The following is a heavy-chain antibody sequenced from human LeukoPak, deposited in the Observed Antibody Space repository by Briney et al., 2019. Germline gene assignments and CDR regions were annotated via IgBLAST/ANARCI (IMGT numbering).Heavy chain of an antibody. Sequence: PGGSLRLSCAASGFTFSSYWMSWVRQAPGKGLEWVANIKQDGSEKYYVDSVKGRFTISRDNAKNSLYVQMNSLRAEDTAMYYCARVGYCSGGNCYVPHDYWGQGTLVTVSS. D-gene: IGHD2-15*01. J-gene: IGHJ4*02. CDR2: IKQDGSEK. CDR1: GFTFSSYW. V-gene: IGHV3-7*01. CDR3: ARVGYCSGGNCYVPHDY.